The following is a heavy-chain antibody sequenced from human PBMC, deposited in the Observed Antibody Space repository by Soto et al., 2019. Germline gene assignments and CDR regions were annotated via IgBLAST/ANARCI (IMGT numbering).Heavy chain of an antibody. CDR2: SSNRDRST. V-gene: IGHV3-11*01. CDR1: GFIFSDYY. Sequence: PGVTLRLSCAASGFIFSDYYMTWIRQAPGKGMEWLSCSSNRDRSTYYADSVKDRFVVSKDNAKNLVYLQMNSLRAEDTAVYFCARAWKIEKFGVISMSKGLDVWGKVTT. D-gene: IGHD3-3*01. J-gene: IGHJ6*03. CDR3: ARAWKIEKFGVISMSKGLDV.